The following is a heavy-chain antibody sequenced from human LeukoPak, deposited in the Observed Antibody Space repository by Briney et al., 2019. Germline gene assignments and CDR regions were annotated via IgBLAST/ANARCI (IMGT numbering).Heavy chain of an antibody. CDR2: IRYDGSNK. CDR3: AKYGLELWFGESTGAFDI. V-gene: IGHV3-30*02. CDR1: GFTFDDHG. Sequence: PGGSLRLSCAASGFTFDDHGMHWVRQAPGKGLEWVAFIRYDGSNKYYADSVKGRFTISRDNSKNTLYLQMNSLRAEDTAVYYCAKYGLELWFGESTGAFDIWGQGTMVTVSS. D-gene: IGHD3-10*01. J-gene: IGHJ3*02.